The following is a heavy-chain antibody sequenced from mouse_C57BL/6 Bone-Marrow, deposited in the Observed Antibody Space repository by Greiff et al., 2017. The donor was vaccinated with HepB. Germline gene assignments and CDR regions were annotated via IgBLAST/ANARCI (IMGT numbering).Heavy chain of an antibody. D-gene: IGHD2-10*02. CDR1: GYAFSSYW. CDR2: IYPGDGDT. CDR3: ARGTRGYGNYDY. Sequence: QVHVKQSGAELVKPGASVKISCKASGYAFSSYWMNWVKQRPGKGLEWIGQIYPGDGDTKYNGKFKGKATLTADKSSSTAYMQLSSLTSEDSAVYFCARGTRGYGNYDYWGQGTTLTVSS. J-gene: IGHJ2*01. V-gene: IGHV1-80*01.